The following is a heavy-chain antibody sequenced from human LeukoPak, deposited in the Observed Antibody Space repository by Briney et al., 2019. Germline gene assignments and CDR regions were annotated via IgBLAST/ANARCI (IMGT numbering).Heavy chain of an antibody. J-gene: IGHJ3*02. V-gene: IGHV4-34*01. D-gene: IGHD4-17*01. Sequence: SETLSLTCAVSGGSFSGYYWSWIRQPPGKGLEWIGEINHSGSTNYNPSLKSRVTISVDTSKNQFSLKLSSVTAADTAVYYCARARLTVTGAFDIWGQGTMVTVSS. CDR3: ARARLTVTGAFDI. CDR2: INHSGST. CDR1: GGSFSGYY.